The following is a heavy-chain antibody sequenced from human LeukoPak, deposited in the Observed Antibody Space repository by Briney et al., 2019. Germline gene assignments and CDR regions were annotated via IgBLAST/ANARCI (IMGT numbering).Heavy chain of an antibody. CDR1: GYTFTSYG. CDR3: ARAGPRDGYNLAPFDY. Sequence: EASVKVSCKASGYTFTSYGISWVRQAPGQGLEWMGWINPNSGGTNYAQKFQGRVTMTRDTSISTAYMELSRLRSDDTAVYYCARAGPRDGYNLAPFDYWGQGTLVTVSS. D-gene: IGHD5-24*01. J-gene: IGHJ4*02. CDR2: INPNSGGT. V-gene: IGHV1-2*02.